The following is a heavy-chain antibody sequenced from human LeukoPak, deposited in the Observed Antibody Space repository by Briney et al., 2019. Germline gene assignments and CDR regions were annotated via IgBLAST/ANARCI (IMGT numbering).Heavy chain of an antibody. CDR3: AREPPAYCGTDCYALGY. D-gene: IGHD2-21*02. Sequence: ASVKVSCKASGYTFTGLYVHWVRQAPGQGLEWMGWINPNSGGTRLAQKFQGRVTMTRDTSITTAYMELTWLKSDDTAVYYCAREPPAYCGTDCYALGYWGQGTLVTVSS. J-gene: IGHJ4*02. CDR1: GYTFTGLY. V-gene: IGHV1-2*02. CDR2: INPNSGGT.